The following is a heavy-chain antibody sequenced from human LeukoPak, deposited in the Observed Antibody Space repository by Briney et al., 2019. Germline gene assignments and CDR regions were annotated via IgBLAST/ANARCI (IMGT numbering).Heavy chain of an antibody. CDR1: GGTFSSYA. CDR2: IIPILGIA. CDR3: ASDIAAAGRTGY. J-gene: IGHJ4*02. Sequence: SVKVSCKASGGTFSSYAISWVRQAPGQGLEWMGRIIPILGIANYAQKFQGRVTITAGKSTSTAYMELSSLRSEDTAVYYCASDIAAAGRTGYWGQGTLVTVSS. V-gene: IGHV1-69*04. D-gene: IGHD6-13*01.